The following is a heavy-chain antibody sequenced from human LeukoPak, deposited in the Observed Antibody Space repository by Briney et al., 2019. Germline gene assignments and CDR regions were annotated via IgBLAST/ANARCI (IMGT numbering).Heavy chain of an antibody. CDR2: FDPEDGET. Sequence: ASVKVSCKVSGYTLTELSMHWVRQAPGKGLEWMGGFDPEDGETIYAQKFQGKVTMTEDTSTDTAYMELSSLRSEDTAVYYCATAGYSSGWWGFDYWGQGTLVTVSS. V-gene: IGHV1-24*01. J-gene: IGHJ4*02. CDR3: ATAGYSSGWWGFDY. D-gene: IGHD6-19*01. CDR1: GYTLTELS.